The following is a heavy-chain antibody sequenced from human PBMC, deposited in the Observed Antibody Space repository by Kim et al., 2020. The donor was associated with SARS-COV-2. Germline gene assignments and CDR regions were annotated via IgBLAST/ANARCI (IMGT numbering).Heavy chain of an antibody. Sequence: YYADSVKCRFTISRDNSKNTLYLQMNSLRAEDTAVYYCASSYWGGDAFDIWGQGTMVTVSS. CDR3: ASSYWGGDAFDI. V-gene: IGHV3-53*01. J-gene: IGHJ3*02. D-gene: IGHD7-27*01.